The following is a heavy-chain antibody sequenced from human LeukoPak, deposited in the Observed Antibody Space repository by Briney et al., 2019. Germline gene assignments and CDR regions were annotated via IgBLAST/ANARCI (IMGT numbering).Heavy chain of an antibody. Sequence: GGSLRLSCAASGFTFISYAMSWVRQAPGKGGEWVSAISGSGGSTYYADSVKGRFTISRDNSKNTLYLQMNSLRAEDTAVYYCAKERGSSWYEMGYYYYYYMDVWGKGTTVTISS. V-gene: IGHV3-23*01. CDR1: GFTFISYA. CDR3: AKERGSSWYEMGYYYYYYMDV. D-gene: IGHD6-13*01. J-gene: IGHJ6*03. CDR2: ISGSGGST.